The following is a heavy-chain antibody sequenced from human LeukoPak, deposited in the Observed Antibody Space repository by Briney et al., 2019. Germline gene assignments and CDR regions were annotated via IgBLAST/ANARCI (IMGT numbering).Heavy chain of an antibody. V-gene: IGHV1-18*01. CDR3: ARGGCSSTSCYFNYLDNYYGMDV. CDR1: GYTFTSYG. CDR2: ISAYNGNT. D-gene: IGHD2-2*01. J-gene: IGHJ6*02. Sequence: EASVKVSCKASGYTFTSYGISWVRQAPGQGLEWMGWISAYNGNTNYAQKLQGRVTMTTDTSTSTAYMELRSLRSDDTAVYYCARGGCSSTSCYFNYLDNYYGMDVWGQGTTVTVSS.